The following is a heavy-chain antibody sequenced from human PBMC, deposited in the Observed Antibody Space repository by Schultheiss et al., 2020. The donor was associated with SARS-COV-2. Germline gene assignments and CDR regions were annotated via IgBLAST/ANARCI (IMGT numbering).Heavy chain of an antibody. Sequence: SVKVSCKASGGTFSSYAINWVRQAPGQGLEWMGGIIPIFGTANYAQKFQGRVTITADESTSTAYMELSSLRSEDTAVYYCARGSGLRFLEWSFTNYYYYGMDVWGQGTTVTVSS. CDR3: ARGSGLRFLEWSFTNYYYYGMDV. CDR1: GGTFSSYA. CDR2: IIPIFGTA. V-gene: IGHV1-69*13. J-gene: IGHJ6*02. D-gene: IGHD3-3*01.